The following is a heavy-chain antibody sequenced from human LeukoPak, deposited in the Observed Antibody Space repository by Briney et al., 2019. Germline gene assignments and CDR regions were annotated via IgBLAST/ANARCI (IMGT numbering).Heavy chain of an antibody. D-gene: IGHD4-11*01. CDR2: IYHSGST. V-gene: IGHV4-38-2*02. CDR1: GYSISSGYY. J-gene: IGHJ4*02. Sequence: SETLSLTCTVSGYSISSGYYWGWIRQPPGKGLEWIGSIYHSGSTYYNPSLKSRVTISVDTSKNQFSLKLSSVTAADTAVYYCARDSPSTVLNDYWGQGTLVTVSS. CDR3: ARDSPSTVLNDY.